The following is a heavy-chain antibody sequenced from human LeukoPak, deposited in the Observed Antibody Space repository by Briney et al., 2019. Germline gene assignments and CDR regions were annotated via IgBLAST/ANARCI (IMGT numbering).Heavy chain of an antibody. D-gene: IGHD3-10*01. Sequence: QTGGSLRLSCAASGFTFSDSWMSWVRQAPGKGLEWVANMNQDGSTKDYVDSVKGRFTISRDSSKNTLYLQVSSLRAEDTAVYFCAKRTQGNSGPFDYWGQGTLVTVSS. J-gene: IGHJ4*02. V-gene: IGHV3-7*03. CDR3: AKRTQGNSGPFDY. CDR2: MNQDGSTK. CDR1: GFTFSDSW.